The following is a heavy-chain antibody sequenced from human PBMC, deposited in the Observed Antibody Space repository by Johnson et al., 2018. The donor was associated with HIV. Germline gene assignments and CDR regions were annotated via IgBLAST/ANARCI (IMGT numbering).Heavy chain of an antibody. CDR2: IKQDGGEK. Sequence: VQLVESGGGLVQPGGSLRLSCAASGFTFSSYWMRWVRQAPGKGLEWVANIKQDGGEKYYVASVKGRFTISRDNAKNSLYLQMNSLRAEDTAVYYCAREGLVDAFDIWGQGTMVTVSS. J-gene: IGHJ3*02. D-gene: IGHD6-19*01. CDR3: AREGLVDAFDI. CDR1: GFTFSSYW. V-gene: IGHV3-7*01.